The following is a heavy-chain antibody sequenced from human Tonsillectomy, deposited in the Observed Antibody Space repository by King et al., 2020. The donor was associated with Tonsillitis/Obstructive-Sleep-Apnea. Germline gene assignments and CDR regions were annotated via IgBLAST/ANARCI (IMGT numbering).Heavy chain of an antibody. V-gene: IGHV1-46*01. CDR1: GYTFTSYY. Sequence: VQLVESGAEVKKPGASVKVSCKASGYTFTSYYMHWVRQAPGQGLEWMGIINPSDGSTSYPQKFQGRVTMTRDTSTSTVYMELSSLGSEDTAVYYCARYVVMYGGNSEGFDYWGQGTLVTVSS. J-gene: IGHJ4*02. D-gene: IGHD4-23*01. CDR3: ARYVVMYGGNSEGFDY. CDR2: INPSDGST.